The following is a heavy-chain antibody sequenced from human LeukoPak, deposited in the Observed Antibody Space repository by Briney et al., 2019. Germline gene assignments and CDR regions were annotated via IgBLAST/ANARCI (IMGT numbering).Heavy chain of an antibody. D-gene: IGHD2-2*01. CDR3: ARADVVPAANQNAFDI. Sequence: SVKVSCKASGYTFTMYYIHWVRQAPGQGLEWMGGIIPIFGTANYAQKFQGRVTITTDESTSTAYMELSSLRSEDTAVYYCARADVVPAANQNAFDIWGQGTMVTVSS. J-gene: IGHJ3*02. V-gene: IGHV1-69*05. CDR2: IIPIFGTA. CDR1: GYTFTMYY.